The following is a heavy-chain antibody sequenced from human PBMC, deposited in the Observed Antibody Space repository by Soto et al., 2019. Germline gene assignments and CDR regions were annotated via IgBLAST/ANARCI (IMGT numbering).Heavy chain of an antibody. CDR3: ARGKGGYSGTYYYYYYGMDV. CDR2: INPSGGST. Sequence: QVQLVQSGAEVKKPGASVKVSCKASGYTFTSYYMHLVRQAPGQGLEWMGIINPSGGSTSYAQKFQGRVTMTRDTSTSTVYMELSSLRSEDTAVYYCARGKGGYSGTYYYYYYGMDVWGQGTTVTVSS. D-gene: IGHD5-18*01. CDR1: GYTFTSYY. J-gene: IGHJ6*02. V-gene: IGHV1-46*01.